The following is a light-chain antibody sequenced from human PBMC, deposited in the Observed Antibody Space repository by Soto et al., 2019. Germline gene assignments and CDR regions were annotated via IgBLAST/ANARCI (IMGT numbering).Light chain of an antibody. V-gene: IGKV3-20*01. Sequence: EIVLTQSPGTLSLSPGERATLSCRASQSVSSSYLAWYQQKPGQAPRLLIYGASSRATGIPDRFSGSGSGTDFTLTISRLEPEVFAVYHCQQYGNSPWTFGQGTKVEIK. CDR3: QQYGNSPWT. CDR2: GAS. CDR1: QSVSSSY. J-gene: IGKJ1*01.